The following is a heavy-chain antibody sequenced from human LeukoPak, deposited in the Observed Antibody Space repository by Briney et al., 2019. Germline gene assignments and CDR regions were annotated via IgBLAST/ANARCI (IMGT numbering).Heavy chain of an antibody. CDR1: GFTFSTYA. V-gene: IGHV3-30*04. J-gene: IGHJ3*02. CDR2: ISYDGSSK. CDR3: ARARSSYGYGDAFDI. D-gene: IGHD5-18*01. Sequence: GGSLRLSCAASGFTFSTYAMHWVRQAPGKGLEWVAVISYDGSSKYYADSVKGRFTISRDNSKNTLYLQMNSLRAEDTAVYYCARARSSYGYGDAFDIWGQGTMVTVS.